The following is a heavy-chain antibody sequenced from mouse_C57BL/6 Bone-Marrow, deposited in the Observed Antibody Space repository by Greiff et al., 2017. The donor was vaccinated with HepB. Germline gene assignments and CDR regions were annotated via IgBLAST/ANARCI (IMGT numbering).Heavy chain of an antibody. CDR3: AAYGNYGY. CDR1: GYTFTSYW. V-gene: IGHV1-69*01. D-gene: IGHD2-1*01. J-gene: IGHJ2*01. CDR2: IDPSDSYT. Sequence: KQSCKASGYTFTSYWMHWVKQRPGQGLEWIGEIDPSDSYTNYNQKFKGKSTLTVDKSSSTAYMQLSSLTSEDSAVYYCAAYGNYGYWGQGTTLTVSS.